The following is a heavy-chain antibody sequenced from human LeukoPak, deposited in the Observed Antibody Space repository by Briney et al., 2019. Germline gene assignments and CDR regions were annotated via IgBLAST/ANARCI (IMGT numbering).Heavy chain of an antibody. CDR1: DYSISSGYF. CDR2: IYHSGTT. Sequence: SETLSLTCGVSDYSISSGYFWGWIRQPPGQGLEWIGSIYHSGTTYYNPSLKSRVTISVDTSKNQFSLKLSSVTAADTAVYYCARGPPPRGGSGSYYPFDYWGQGTLVTVSS. J-gene: IGHJ4*02. CDR3: ARGPPPRGGSGSYYPFDY. D-gene: IGHD3-10*01. V-gene: IGHV4-38-2*01.